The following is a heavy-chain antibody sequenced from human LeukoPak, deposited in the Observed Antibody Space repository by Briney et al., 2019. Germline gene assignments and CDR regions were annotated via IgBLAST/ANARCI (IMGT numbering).Heavy chain of an antibody. D-gene: IGHD2-2*01. CDR1: GGSISSGSYY. J-gene: IGHJ5*02. CDR2: IYSSGST. Sequence: TLSLTCTVSGGSISSGSYYWSWIRQPAGKGLEWIGRIYSSGSTNYNPSLKSRVTMSVDTSKNQFSLKLSSVTAADTAVYYCARHWGYGGYCSSTSCYHWFDPWGQGTLVTVPS. V-gene: IGHV4-61*02. CDR3: ARHWGYGGYCSSTSCYHWFDP.